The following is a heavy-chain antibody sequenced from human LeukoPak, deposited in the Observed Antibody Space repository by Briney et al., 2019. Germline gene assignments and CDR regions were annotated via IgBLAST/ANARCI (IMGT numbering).Heavy chain of an antibody. V-gene: IGHV3-66*02. Sequence: GGSLRLSCAASGFTFSGYSMNWVRQAPGKGLEWVSVIYSGGSTYYADSVKGRFTISRDNSKNTLYLQMNSLRAEDTAVYYCASPSGSYSYGMDVWGQGTTVTVSS. CDR1: GFTFSGYS. D-gene: IGHD1-26*01. CDR2: IYSGGST. J-gene: IGHJ6*02. CDR3: ASPSGSYSYGMDV.